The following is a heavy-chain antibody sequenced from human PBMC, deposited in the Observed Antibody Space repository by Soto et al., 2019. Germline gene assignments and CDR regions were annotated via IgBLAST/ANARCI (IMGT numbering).Heavy chain of an antibody. CDR2: INVGNGNT. CDR3: ARDLGGWPDY. V-gene: IGHV1-3*01. J-gene: IGHJ4*02. Sequence: QVQLVQSGAEVKKPGASVKVSCKASGYTFTSYAIHWVRQAPGQRLEWMGWINVGNGNTKYSQKFQDRVTITRDTSASTAYMELSSMTSEDTAVYYCARDLGGWPDYGGQGTLVTVSS. D-gene: IGHD6-19*01. CDR1: GYTFTSYA.